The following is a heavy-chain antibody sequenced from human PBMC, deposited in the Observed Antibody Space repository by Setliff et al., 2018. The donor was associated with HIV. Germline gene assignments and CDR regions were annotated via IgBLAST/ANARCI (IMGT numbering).Heavy chain of an antibody. V-gene: IGHV3-23*01. Sequence: GGSLRLSCAASGFTFNTYNMNWVRQAPGKGLEWVSAISGGGGVTYYADSVKGRFTISRDNSKNTLYLQMGSLRTEDMGVYYCARDGYGGALDGYDIWGQGTMVTVSS. J-gene: IGHJ3*02. CDR2: ISGGGGVT. CDR3: ARDGYGGALDGYDI. D-gene: IGHD5-12*01. CDR1: GFTFNTYN.